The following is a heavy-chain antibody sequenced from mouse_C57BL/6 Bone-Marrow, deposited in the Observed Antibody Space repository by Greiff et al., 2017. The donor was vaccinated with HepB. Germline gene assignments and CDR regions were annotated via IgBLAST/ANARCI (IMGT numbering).Heavy chain of an antibody. CDR2: IDPTDSYT. D-gene: IGHD1-1*01. Sequence: QVQLQQPGAELVLPGASVKLSCKASGYTFTSYWMHWVKQRPGQGLEWIGEIDPTDSYTNYNQKFKGKSTLTVDKSSSTDYMQLSSLTSEDSAVYYCAREGCITTEFDYGGRGTALTVTS. V-gene: IGHV1-69*01. CDR1: GYTFTSYW. CDR3: AREGCITTEFDY. J-gene: IGHJ2*01.